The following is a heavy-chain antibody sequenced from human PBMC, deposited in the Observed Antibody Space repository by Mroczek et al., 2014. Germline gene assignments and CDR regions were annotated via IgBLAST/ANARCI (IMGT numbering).Heavy chain of an antibody. CDR3: ARERVAAAGTLRSDAFDI. D-gene: IGHD6-13*01. CDR1: GGSISSGSYY. V-gene: IGHV4-61*02. Sequence: VQLQESGPGLVKPSQTLSLTCTVSGGSISSGSYYWSWIRQPAGKGLEWIGRIFTSGSTSYNSSLKSRVTISMDTSKKQFALKLTSVTAADAAVYYCARERVAAAGTLRSDAFDIWGQGTMVTVSS. CDR2: IFTSGST. J-gene: IGHJ3*02.